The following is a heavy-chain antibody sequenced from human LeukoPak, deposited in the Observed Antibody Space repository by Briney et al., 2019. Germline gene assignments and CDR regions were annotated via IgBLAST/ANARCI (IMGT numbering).Heavy chain of an antibody. Sequence: GGSLRLSCAASGFTFSSYAMHWVRQAPGKGLEWVAVTSYDGSNKYYADSVKGRFTISRDKSKNTLYLQMNSPRAEDTAVYYCAKKVSGSYWFDPWGQGTLVTVSS. D-gene: IGHD1-26*01. CDR1: GFTFSSYA. V-gene: IGHV3-30*04. CDR2: TSYDGSNK. J-gene: IGHJ5*02. CDR3: AKKVSGSYWFDP.